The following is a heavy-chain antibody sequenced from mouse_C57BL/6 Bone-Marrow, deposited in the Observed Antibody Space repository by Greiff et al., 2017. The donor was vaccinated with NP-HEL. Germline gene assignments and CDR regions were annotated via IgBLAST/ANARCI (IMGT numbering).Heavy chain of an antibody. CDR1: GYTFTSYG. V-gene: IGHV1-81*01. Sequence: QVQLKESGAELARPGASVKLSCKASGYTFTSYGISWVKQRTGQGLEWIGEIYPRSGNTYYNEKFTGKATLTADKSSSTAYMELSSLTSEDSAVYFCARLIYYGNYDYAMDYWGQGTSVTVSS. J-gene: IGHJ4*01. CDR2: IYPRSGNT. CDR3: ARLIYYGNYDYAMDY. D-gene: IGHD2-1*01.